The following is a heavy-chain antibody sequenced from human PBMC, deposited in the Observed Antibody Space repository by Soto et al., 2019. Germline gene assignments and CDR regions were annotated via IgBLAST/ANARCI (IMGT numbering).Heavy chain of an antibody. D-gene: IGHD6-13*01. J-gene: IGHJ5*02. CDR1: GYTFTSYG. Sequence: GASVKVSCKASGYTFTSYGISWVRQAPGQGLEWMGWISAYNGNTNYAQKLQGRVTMTTDTSTSTAYMELRSLRSDDTAVYYCARRKKRQAGGIHRNSNSGLSNRFDPWGQGTLVTGSS. CDR3: ARRKKRQAGGIHRNSNSGLSNRFDP. V-gene: IGHV1-18*01. CDR2: ISAYNGNT.